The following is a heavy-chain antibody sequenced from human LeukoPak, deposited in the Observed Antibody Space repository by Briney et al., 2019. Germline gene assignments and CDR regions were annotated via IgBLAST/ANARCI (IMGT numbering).Heavy chain of an antibody. V-gene: IGHV1-69*04. D-gene: IGHD3-10*01. CDR2: IIPILGIA. Sequence: SVKVSCNASGGTFSSYAISWVRQAPGQGLERMGRIIPILGIANYAQKFQGRVTITAHKSTSTAYMELSSLRSEDTAVYHCARDLGFGATMVRGVMKYYFDYWGQGTLVTVSS. CDR3: ARDLGFGATMVRGVMKYYFDY. CDR1: GGTFSSYA. J-gene: IGHJ4*02.